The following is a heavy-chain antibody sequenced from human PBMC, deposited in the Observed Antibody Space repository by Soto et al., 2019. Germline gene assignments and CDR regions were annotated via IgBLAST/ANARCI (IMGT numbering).Heavy chain of an antibody. V-gene: IGHV3-23*01. CDR3: AKSLRGSYPFDY. Sequence: EVQLLESGGGLVQPGGSLRLSCATSGFTFSSYAMSWVRQAPGKGLEWVSTISGSGGNTYYADSVKGRFTISRDNSKSTLYLQMNSLRAEDTAVYYCAKSLRGSYPFDYWGQGTLVTVSS. D-gene: IGHD1-26*01. J-gene: IGHJ4*02. CDR2: ISGSGGNT. CDR1: GFTFSSYA.